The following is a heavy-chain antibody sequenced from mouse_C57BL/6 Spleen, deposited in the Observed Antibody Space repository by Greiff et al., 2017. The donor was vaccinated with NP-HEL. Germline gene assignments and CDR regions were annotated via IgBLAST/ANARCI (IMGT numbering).Heavy chain of an antibody. CDR2: ILPGSGGT. V-gene: IGHV1-9*01. CDR1: GYTFTGYW. Sequence: VQLQESGAELMKPGASVKLSCKATGYTFTGYWIEWVKQRPGHGLEWIGEILPGSGGTNYNEKFKGKATFTADTSSNTAYMQLSSVTTEDSAIYYCAKYYGSSYGFAYWGQGTLVTVSA. D-gene: IGHD1-1*01. J-gene: IGHJ3*01. CDR3: AKYYGSSYGFAY.